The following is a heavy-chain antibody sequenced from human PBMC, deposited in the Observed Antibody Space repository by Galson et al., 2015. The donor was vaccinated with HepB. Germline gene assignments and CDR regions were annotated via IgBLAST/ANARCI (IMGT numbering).Heavy chain of an antibody. Sequence: SLRLSCAASGSTSSSYAMHWVRQAPGKGLEWVAFISFDSNNKYYADSVKGRFTISRDNSKNTLYLQMNSLRAEDTAVYYCARPPLNYYDSSGYYGYFDYWGQGTLVTVSS. CDR1: GSTSSSYA. J-gene: IGHJ4*02. V-gene: IGHV3-30-3*01. CDR2: ISFDSNNK. D-gene: IGHD3-22*01. CDR3: ARPPLNYYDSSGYYGYFDY.